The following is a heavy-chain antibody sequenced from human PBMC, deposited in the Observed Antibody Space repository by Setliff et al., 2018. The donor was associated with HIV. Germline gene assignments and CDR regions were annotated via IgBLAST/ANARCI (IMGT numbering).Heavy chain of an antibody. D-gene: IGHD3-10*01. CDR3: ARTTPMVRGDMDV. Sequence: PLETLSLTCTVSGVSISTNNYYWAWIRQPPGKGLEWIGNILYSGTTFYNPSLRSRVTISVDTSKNQLSLKLSSVTAADTALYFCARTTPMVRGDMDVWGKGTTVTVSS. CDR2: ILYSGTT. CDR1: GVSISTNNYY. V-gene: IGHV4-39*01. J-gene: IGHJ6*03.